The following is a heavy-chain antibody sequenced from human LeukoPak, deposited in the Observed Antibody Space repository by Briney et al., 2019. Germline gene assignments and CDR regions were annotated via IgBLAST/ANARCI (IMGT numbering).Heavy chain of an antibody. D-gene: IGHD2-15*01. CDR1: GFTFSSYA. J-gene: IGHJ4*02. V-gene: IGHV4-34*01. Sequence: PGGSLRLSCAASGFTFSSYAMSWVRQAPGKGLEWIGEINHSGSTNYNPSLKSRVTISVDTSKNQFSLKLSSVTAADTAVYYCVRYSRGVGAASDYWGQGTLVTVSS. CDR2: INHSGST. CDR3: VRYSRGVGAASDY.